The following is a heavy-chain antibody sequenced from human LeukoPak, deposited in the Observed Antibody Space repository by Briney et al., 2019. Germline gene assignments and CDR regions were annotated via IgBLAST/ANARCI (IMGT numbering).Heavy chain of an antibody. D-gene: IGHD1-7*01. Sequence: PSETLSLTCAVYGGSLSGYYWSSIRQPPGKGLEWIGEINHSGSTNYNPSLKSRVTISVDTSKNQFSLKLSSVTAADTAVYYCARGRRTGTTLGVSWWANWFDPWGQGTLVTVSS. CDR1: GGSLSGYY. CDR3: ARGRRTGTTLGVSWWANWFDP. CDR2: INHSGST. J-gene: IGHJ5*02. V-gene: IGHV4-34*01.